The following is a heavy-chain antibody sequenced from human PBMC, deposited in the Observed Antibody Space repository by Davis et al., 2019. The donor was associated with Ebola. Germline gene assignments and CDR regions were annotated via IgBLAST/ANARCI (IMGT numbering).Heavy chain of an antibody. D-gene: IGHD4-23*01. CDR1: GFIFSTYV. CDR2: ISGSGSGGYT. CDR3: AKDQGAVALYGMDV. J-gene: IGHJ6*02. Sequence: GESLKISCAASGFIFSTYVMSWVRQAPGKGLEWVSVISGSGSGGYTYYADSVKGRFTISRDNSKNTVYLQMNSLRAEDTAIYYCAKDQGAVALYGMDVWGQGTTVTVSS. V-gene: IGHV3-23*01.